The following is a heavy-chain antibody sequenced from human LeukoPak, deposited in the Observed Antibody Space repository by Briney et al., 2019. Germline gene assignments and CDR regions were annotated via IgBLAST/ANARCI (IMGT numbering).Heavy chain of an antibody. CDR2: INHSGST. J-gene: IGHJ4*02. D-gene: IGHD4-11*01. Sequence: PSETLSLTCAVYGGSFSGYYWSWIRQPPGKGLEWIGEINHSGSTNYNPSLKSRVTISVDTSKNQFPLKLSSVTAADTAVYYCARSNPNAFDYWGQGTLVTVSS. CDR1: GGSFSGYY. CDR3: ARSNPNAFDY. V-gene: IGHV4-34*01.